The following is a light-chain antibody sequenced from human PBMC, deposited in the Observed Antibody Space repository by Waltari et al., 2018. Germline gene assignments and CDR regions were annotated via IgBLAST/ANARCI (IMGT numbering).Light chain of an antibody. CDR1: SKDVGANDY. Sequence: QSALSQPASVSGSPGQSVTISCTGTSKDVGANDYASRYQQHPGRAPKLMIYDVRQRSSGVSNRFSGSRAGNTASLTISGLQTEDEADYYCTAYTTSATLVFGGGTKVTVL. CDR3: TAYTTSATLV. CDR2: DVR. V-gene: IGLV2-14*03. J-gene: IGLJ3*02.